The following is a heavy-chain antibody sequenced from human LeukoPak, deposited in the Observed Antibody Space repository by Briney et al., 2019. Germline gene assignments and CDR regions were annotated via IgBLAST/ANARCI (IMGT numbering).Heavy chain of an antibody. V-gene: IGHV3-66*01. CDR2: IYSGGST. J-gene: IGHJ4*02. CDR1: GFTVSSNY. Sequence: GGSLRLSCAASGFTVSSNYMSWVRQAPGKGLEWVSVIYSGGSTYYADSVKGRFTISRDNSKNTLYLQMNSLRAEDTAVYYCARDRHTAMVGLFDYWGQGTLVTVSS. D-gene: IGHD5-18*01. CDR3: ARDRHTAMVGLFDY.